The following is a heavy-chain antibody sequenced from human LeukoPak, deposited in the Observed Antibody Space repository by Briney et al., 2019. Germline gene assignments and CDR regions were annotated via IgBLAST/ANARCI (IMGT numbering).Heavy chain of an antibody. J-gene: IGHJ6*03. D-gene: IGHD6-19*01. CDR3: ARDSSEGYSSGWFYYYYYMDV. CDR2: ISSSGSTI. Sequence: GGSLRLSCAASGFTFSDYYMSWIRQAPGKGLEWVSYISSSGSTIYYADSVKGRFTISRDNAKNSLYLQMNSLRAEDTAVYYCARDSSEGYSSGWFYYYYYMDVWGKGTTVTVSS. CDR1: GFTFSDYY. V-gene: IGHV3-11*04.